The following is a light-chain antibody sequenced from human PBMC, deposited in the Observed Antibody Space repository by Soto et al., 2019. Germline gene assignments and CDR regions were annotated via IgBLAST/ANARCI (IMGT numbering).Light chain of an antibody. V-gene: IGLV2-8*01. CDR1: SSAVGGYNS. Sequence: QCALTQPPAASGSPGQSVTISCTGTSSAVGGYNSVSCYQQHPRKAPILMIYEVPKPPSPVPHPFSGSTSGNTASLTVSGLQAEDEADYFCCSHAVDNTYVFGTGPKVTVL. CDR2: EVP. J-gene: IGLJ1*01. CDR3: CSHAVDNTYV.